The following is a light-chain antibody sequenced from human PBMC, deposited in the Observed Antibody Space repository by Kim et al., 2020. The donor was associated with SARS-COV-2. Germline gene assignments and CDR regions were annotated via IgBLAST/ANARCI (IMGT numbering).Light chain of an antibody. CDR2: AAF. J-gene: IGKJ5*01. V-gene: IGKV1D-16*01. CDR3: QQYNSYPRT. Sequence: ASVGDRVTITCRASQGISSWLAWYQQTPEKAPKSLIYAAFSLQSGVPSRFSGSGSGTDFTLTFSSLQPEDLATYYCQQYNSYPRTFGQGTRLEIK. CDR1: QGISSW.